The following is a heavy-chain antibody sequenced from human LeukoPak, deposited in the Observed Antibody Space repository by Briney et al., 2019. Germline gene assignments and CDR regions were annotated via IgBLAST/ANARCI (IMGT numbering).Heavy chain of an antibody. CDR3: AKDRKSRFDY. V-gene: IGHV3-30*02. Sequence: GGSLRLSCAASGFTFSSYGMHWVRQAPGKGLEWVAFIRYDGSNKYYADSVKGRFTISRDNSKNTLYLQMNSLTAEDTAVYYCAKDRKSRFDYWGQGALVTVSS. CDR2: IRYDGSNK. CDR1: GFTFSSYG. J-gene: IGHJ4*02.